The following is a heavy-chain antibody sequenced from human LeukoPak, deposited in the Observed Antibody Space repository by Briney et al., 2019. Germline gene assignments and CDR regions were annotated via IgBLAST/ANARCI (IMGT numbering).Heavy chain of an antibody. Sequence: ASVEVSCKASGYTFTGYFMHWVRQAPGQGLEWMGWINPNSGDTSYAQKFQGRVTMTRDTSVSTANMELSSLTSDDTAPYYCARGRSSGTSYAAFNIWGQGTMVTVSS. D-gene: IGHD3-22*01. CDR2: INPNSGDT. CDR1: GYTFTGYF. J-gene: IGHJ3*02. V-gene: IGHV1-2*02. CDR3: ARGRSSGTSYAAFNI.